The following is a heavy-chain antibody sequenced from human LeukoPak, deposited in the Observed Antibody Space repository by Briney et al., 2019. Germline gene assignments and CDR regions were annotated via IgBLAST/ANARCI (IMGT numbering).Heavy chain of an antibody. CDR1: GASIGGYY. CDR2: IYYSGST. J-gene: IGHJ4*02. V-gene: IGHV4-59*01. CDR3: ARDSGAAGGAFDY. D-gene: IGHD6-13*01. Sequence: SETLSLTCTVSGASIGGYYWGWIRQPPGKGLQWIGDIYYSGSTNYNPSLKSRVTISVDTSKNQFSLKLSSVTAADTAVYYCARDSGAAGGAFDYWGQGTLVTVSS.